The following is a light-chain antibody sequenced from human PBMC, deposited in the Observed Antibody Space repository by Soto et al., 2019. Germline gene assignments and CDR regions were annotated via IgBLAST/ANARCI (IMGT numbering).Light chain of an antibody. CDR3: YSYAGNTRV. Sequence: QSVLTQPPSASGSPGQSVTISCTGTSSDVGGYNYVSWYQQHPGKAPKLIIYEVTKRPSGVPDRFSGSKSGNAASLTVSGLLAEDEADYYCYSYAGNTRVFGTGTKLTVL. CDR1: SSDVGGYNY. CDR2: EVT. V-gene: IGLV2-8*01. J-gene: IGLJ1*01.